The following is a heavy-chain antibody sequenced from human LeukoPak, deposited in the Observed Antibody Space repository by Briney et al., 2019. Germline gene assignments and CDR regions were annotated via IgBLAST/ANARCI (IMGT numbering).Heavy chain of an antibody. V-gene: IGHV4-61*01. CDR3: ARGLGGSYYFDH. D-gene: IGHD1-26*01. J-gene: IGHJ4*02. CDR1: RGSVSSGSYY. CDR2: IFHSGST. Sequence: SETLSLTCSVSRGSVSSGSYYWSWIRQPPGKGLEWIGYIFHSGSTNYNPSLKSRVTISVDTSKNQFSLNLNSINAADTAVYYCARGLGGSYYFDHWGQGTLVTVSS.